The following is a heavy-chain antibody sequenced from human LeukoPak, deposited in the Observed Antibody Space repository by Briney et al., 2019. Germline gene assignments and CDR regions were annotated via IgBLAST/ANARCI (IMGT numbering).Heavy chain of an antibody. Sequence: GGSLRLSCAASGFTFSSYAMSWVRQAPGKGLEWVSGISGSGDNTYYADSVKGRFTISRDNSKNTLYVQVNSLGTGDTAAYYCAKGSYYDSSGSFYFDYWGQGTLVTVPS. V-gene: IGHV3-23*01. D-gene: IGHD3-22*01. CDR1: GFTFSSYA. J-gene: IGHJ4*02. CDR2: ISGSGDNT. CDR3: AKGSYYDSSGSFYFDY.